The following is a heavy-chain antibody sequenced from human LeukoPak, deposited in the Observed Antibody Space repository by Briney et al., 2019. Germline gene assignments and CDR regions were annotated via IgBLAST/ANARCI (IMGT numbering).Heavy chain of an antibody. CDR2: IRFDGGDT. CDR1: GFTFNNYW. V-gene: IGHV3-74*01. Sequence: GGSLRLSCAASGFTFNNYWMHWARQAPGMGLVWVSSIRFDGGDTAYADSAKGRFTISRDNAKNTMFLQMNNLRAEDTAVYYCAKEIDGFDVWGQGTLVTVSS. J-gene: IGHJ3*01. CDR3: AKEIDGFDV.